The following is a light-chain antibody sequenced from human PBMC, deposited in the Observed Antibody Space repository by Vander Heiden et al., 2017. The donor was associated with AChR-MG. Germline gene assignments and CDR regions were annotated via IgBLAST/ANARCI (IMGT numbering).Light chain of an antibody. J-gene: IGLJ2*01. CDR1: SGINVGTYR. Sequence: QAVLTQPSSLSASPGASASLTCPLRSGINVGTYRISWYQQKPGSPPQYLLKYKSDAEKQQGSGVPSRFSGSKDASANAGILLISGRQAEDEADYYCMIWHSSAVGFGGGTKLTVL. V-gene: IGLV5-45*03. CDR3: MIWHSSAVG. CDR2: YKSDAEK.